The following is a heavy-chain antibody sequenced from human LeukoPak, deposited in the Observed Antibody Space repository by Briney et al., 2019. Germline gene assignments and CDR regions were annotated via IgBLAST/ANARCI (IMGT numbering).Heavy chain of an antibody. D-gene: IGHD2-2*01. J-gene: IGHJ4*02. V-gene: IGHV3-23*01. Sequence: GGSLRLSCAASGFTFSSYAMSWVRQAPGKGLEWVSAISGSGGSTYYADSVKGRFTISRDNSKNTLYLQMNSLRAEDTAVYYCAKDERNIVVVPGTSAPDYWGQGTLVTVSS. CDR3: AKDERNIVVVPGTSAPDY. CDR1: GFTFSSYA. CDR2: ISGSGGST.